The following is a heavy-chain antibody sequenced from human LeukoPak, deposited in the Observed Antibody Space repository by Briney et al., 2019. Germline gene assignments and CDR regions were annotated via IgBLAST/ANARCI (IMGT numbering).Heavy chain of an antibody. V-gene: IGHV4-39*01. CDR1: VGSISSSSYY. Sequence: PSETLSLTCTVSVGSISSSSYYWGWIRQPPGKGLEWIGGIYFIGGTYSNPSLKSRVTISVDPSKNQFSLNLGSLPAPDRAVYYCARAYYGSGSRVDYSATFDPWGQGTLVTVSS. CDR3: ARAYYGSGSRVDYSATFDP. J-gene: IGHJ5*01. D-gene: IGHD3-10*01. CDR2: IYFIGGT.